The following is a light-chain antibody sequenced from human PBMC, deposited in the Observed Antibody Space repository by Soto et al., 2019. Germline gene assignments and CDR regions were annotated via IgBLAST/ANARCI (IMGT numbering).Light chain of an antibody. CDR2: AAS. Sequence: DIQMTQSPSAKSASVGDRVTITCRASQGISKYLAWFQQKPGKVPKRLIYAASSLQSGVPARFSGSGSGTEFTLTSSSVQPEDFGNCDCLQHTSYPWTFGQGTKVEIK. CDR1: QGISKY. CDR3: LQHTSYPWT. J-gene: IGKJ1*01. V-gene: IGKV1-17*03.